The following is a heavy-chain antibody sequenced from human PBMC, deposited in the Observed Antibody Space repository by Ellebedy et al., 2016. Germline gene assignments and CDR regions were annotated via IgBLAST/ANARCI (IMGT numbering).Heavy chain of an antibody. Sequence: GESLKISXAASGFTFSYYGMHWVRQTPGKGLEWVAGIQYDGSIKYYADSVKGRFTISRDNSKNTLYLQMNSLRAEDTAVYYCARHLWFGEFLENWFDPWGQGTLVTVSS. CDR2: IQYDGSIK. D-gene: IGHD3-10*01. J-gene: IGHJ5*02. CDR3: ARHLWFGEFLENWFDP. CDR1: GFTFSYYG. V-gene: IGHV3-33*01.